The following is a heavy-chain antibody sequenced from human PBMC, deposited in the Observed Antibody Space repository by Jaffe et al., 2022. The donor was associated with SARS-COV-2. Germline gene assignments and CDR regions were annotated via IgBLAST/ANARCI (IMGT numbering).Heavy chain of an antibody. J-gene: IGHJ5*02. Sequence: QVQLVQSGTEVKKPGASVRVSCKASGYIFTNYAIHWVRQAPGQRLEWMGWINAGNGDTKYSQKFQDRVTLSRDTSANMAYMDLRSLRSEDTTVYYCARERVGTLGHWGQGTLVTVSS. V-gene: IGHV1-3*01. D-gene: IGHD1-26*01. CDR1: GYIFTNYA. CDR3: ARERVGTLGH. CDR2: INAGNGDT.